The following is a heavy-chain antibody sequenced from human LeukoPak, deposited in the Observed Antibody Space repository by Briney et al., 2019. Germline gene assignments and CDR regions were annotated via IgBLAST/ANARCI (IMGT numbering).Heavy chain of an antibody. CDR2: IIPIFGTA. D-gene: IGHD3-22*01. V-gene: IGHV1-69*01. CDR1: GGTFSSYA. CDR3: ARPGFYYYDSSGYYVD. J-gene: IGHJ4*02. Sequence: GASVKVSCKASGGTFSSYAISWVRQAPGQGLEWMGGIIPIFGTANYAQKFQGRVTITADESTSTAYMELSSLRSEDTAVYYCARPGFYYYDSSGYYVDWGQGTLVTVSS.